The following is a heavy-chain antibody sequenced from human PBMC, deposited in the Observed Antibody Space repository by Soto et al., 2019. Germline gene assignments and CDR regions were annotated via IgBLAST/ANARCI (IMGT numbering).Heavy chain of an antibody. CDR2: RRNKANSYST. D-gene: IGHD1-26*01. CDR1: GFTFSHHY. Sequence: EVQLVESGGGLVQPGGSLRRSCAASGFTFSHHYLDWLRQAPGKGLEWVGRRRNKANSYSTEYAASGKGRFTISRDESKNSLHPQINSLKPEDTALYYCARFSGSYTRGLDYWGQGTLVTVSS. V-gene: IGHV3-72*01. CDR3: ARFSGSYTRGLDY. J-gene: IGHJ4*02.